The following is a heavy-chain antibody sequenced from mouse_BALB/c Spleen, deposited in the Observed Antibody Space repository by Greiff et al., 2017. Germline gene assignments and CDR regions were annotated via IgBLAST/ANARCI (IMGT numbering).Heavy chain of an antibody. Sequence: DVKLQESGPGLVKPSQSLSLTCSVTGYSITSGYYWNWIRQFPGNTLEWMGYISYDGSNNYNPSLKNRISITRDTSKNQFFLKLNSVTTEDTATYYCARVGELYYFDYWGQGTTLTVSS. D-gene: IGHD3-3*01. CDR2: ISYDGSN. CDR3: ARVGELYYFDY. CDR1: GYSITSGYY. V-gene: IGHV3-6*02. J-gene: IGHJ2*01.